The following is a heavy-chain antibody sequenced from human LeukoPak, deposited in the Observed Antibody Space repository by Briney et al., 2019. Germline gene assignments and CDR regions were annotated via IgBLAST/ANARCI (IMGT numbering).Heavy chain of an antibody. J-gene: IGHJ1*01. CDR2: INSDGSTT. D-gene: IGHD3/OR15-3a*01. CDR3: ARDGYDFSLQH. Sequence: PGGSLRLSCAGSGFTFSYYWMHWVRQAPGKGLVWVSRINSDGSTTSYADSVKGRFTISRDNTKNTLYLQMNSLRAEDTAVYYCARDGYDFSLQHWGQGTLVTVSS. CDR1: GFTFSYYW. V-gene: IGHV3-74*01.